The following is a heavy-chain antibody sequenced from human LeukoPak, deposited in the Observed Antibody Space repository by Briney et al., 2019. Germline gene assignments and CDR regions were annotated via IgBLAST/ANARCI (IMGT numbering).Heavy chain of an antibody. J-gene: IGHJ2*01. CDR3: AKDLRYYGSGSLPVLDL. CDR2: ISRNSGSI. CDR1: GFTFDDYA. Sequence: GGSLRLSCAASGFTFDDYAMHWVRQAPGKGLEWVSGISRNSGSIGYADSVKGRFTISRDNAKNSLYLQMNSLRAEDTALYYCAKDLRYYGSGSLPVLDLWGRGTLVTVSS. V-gene: IGHV3-9*01. D-gene: IGHD3-10*01.